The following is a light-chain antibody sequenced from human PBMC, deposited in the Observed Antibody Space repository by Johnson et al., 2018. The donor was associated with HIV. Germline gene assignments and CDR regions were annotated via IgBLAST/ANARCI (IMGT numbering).Light chain of an antibody. Sequence: QSVLTQPPSVSAAPGQKVTISCSGSSSNIGNNYVSWYQQLPGTAPKLLIYDNDKRPSGIPDRFSASKSDTSATLGITGLQTGDEANYYCGTWDSSLSVYVFGTGTKVTVL. CDR2: DND. V-gene: IGLV1-51*01. CDR1: SSNIGNNY. CDR3: GTWDSSLSVYV. J-gene: IGLJ1*01.